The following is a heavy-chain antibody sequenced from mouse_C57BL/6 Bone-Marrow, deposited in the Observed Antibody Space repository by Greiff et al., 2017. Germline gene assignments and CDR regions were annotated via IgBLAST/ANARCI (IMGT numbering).Heavy chain of an antibody. Sequence: EAGGGLVQPKGSLKLPCAASGFTFNTYAMHCVRQAPGNGLEWVARIRNNCSNYATYYAASVKARFTISRDDSHSMPYLQMNNLKTEDTAVYYCVGVLRAGYARDYWGKGTSVTVSA. CDR1: GFTFNTYA. J-gene: IGHJ4*01. CDR2: IRNNCSNYAT. D-gene: IGHD1-1*01. CDR3: VGVLRAGYARDY. V-gene: IGHV10-3*01.